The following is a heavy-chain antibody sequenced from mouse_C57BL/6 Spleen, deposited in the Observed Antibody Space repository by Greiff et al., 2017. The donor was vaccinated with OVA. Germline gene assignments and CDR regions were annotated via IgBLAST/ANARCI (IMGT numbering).Heavy chain of an antibody. CDR2: ISYDGSN. CDR3: SRLLLGWYFDV. Sequence: EVKLQESGPGLVKPSQSLSLTCSVPGYSITSGYYWNWIRQFPGNKLEWMGYISYDGSNNYNPSLKNRISITRDTSKNQFFLKLNSVTTEDTATYYCSRLLLGWYFDVWGTGTTVTVSS. D-gene: IGHD1-1*01. CDR1: GYSITSGYY. V-gene: IGHV3-6*01. J-gene: IGHJ1*03.